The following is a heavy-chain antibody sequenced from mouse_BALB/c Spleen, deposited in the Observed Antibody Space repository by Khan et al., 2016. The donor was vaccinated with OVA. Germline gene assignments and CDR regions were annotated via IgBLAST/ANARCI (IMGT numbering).Heavy chain of an antibody. CDR2: ISYRGGT. D-gene: IGHD1-2*01. J-gene: IGHJ2*01. Sequence: EVQLQESGPGLVKPSQSLSLTCTVPGYSITSGYGWNWIRQFPGNKLDWMGYISYRGGTNYNPSLKSRISITRDTSKNQFFLQLNSVTTEDTATYYCARTARIKYWGQGTTLTVSS. V-gene: IGHV3-2*02. CDR1: GYSITSGYG. CDR3: ARTARIKY.